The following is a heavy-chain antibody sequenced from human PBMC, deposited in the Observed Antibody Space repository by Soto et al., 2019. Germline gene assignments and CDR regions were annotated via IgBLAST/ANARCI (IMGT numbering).Heavy chain of an antibody. J-gene: IGHJ4*02. CDR2: ISGSGSST. Sequence: PGGCLRLSCAAAGFTLSSHATYWVRQAPGKGLEWDSAISGSGSSTYYSHSVQGRFTISRDNSKKTLYLQMNSLRAEDTAVYYCARDPTRMIFLRNFDDWGEGTLVTVSS. CDR1: GFTLSSHA. D-gene: IGHD2-15*01. CDR3: ARDPTRMIFLRNFDD. V-gene: IGHV3-23*01.